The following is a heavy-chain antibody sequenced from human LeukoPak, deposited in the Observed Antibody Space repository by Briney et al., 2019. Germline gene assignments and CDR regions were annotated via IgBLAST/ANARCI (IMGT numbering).Heavy chain of an antibody. J-gene: IGHJ4*02. Sequence: SDTLSLTCAVSGYSISSSNWWGWIRQPPGKGLEWIGYIYYSGSTNYNPSLKSRVTMSVDTSKNQFSLKLSSVTALDTAVYYCAGQYTAYDAFDFWGQGTPVTVSS. D-gene: IGHD5-12*01. CDR3: AGQYTAYDAFDF. CDR2: IYYSGST. CDR1: GYSISSSNW. V-gene: IGHV4-28*06.